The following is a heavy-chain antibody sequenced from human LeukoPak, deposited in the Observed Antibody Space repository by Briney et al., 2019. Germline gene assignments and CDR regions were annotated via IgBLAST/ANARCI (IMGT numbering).Heavy chain of an antibody. CDR3: ARPIGARGNAFDI. V-gene: IGHV4-38-2*02. CDR1: GYSISNGYY. D-gene: IGHD3-16*01. Sequence: SSETLSLTCSVSGYSISNGYYWGWIRQPPGKGLEWIGYIHGNGNTNYNPSLKSRVTISVDTTKNQFSLKLSSVTAADTAVYYCARPIGARGNAFDIWGQGTMVTVSS. CDR2: IHGNGNT. J-gene: IGHJ3*02.